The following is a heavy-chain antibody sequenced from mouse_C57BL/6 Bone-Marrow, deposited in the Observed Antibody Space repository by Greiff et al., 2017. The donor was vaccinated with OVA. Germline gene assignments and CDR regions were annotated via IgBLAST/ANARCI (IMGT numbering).Heavy chain of an antibody. CDR1: GYTFTSYW. Sequence: QVHVKQPGAELVKPGASVKMSCKASGYTFTSYWITWVKQRPGQGLEWIGDIYPGSGSTNYNEKFKSKATLTVDTSSSTAYMQLSSLTSEDSAVYYCARCHGSRGAWFAYWGQGTLVTVSA. J-gene: IGHJ3*01. CDR3: ARCHGSRGAWFAY. D-gene: IGHD1-1*01. V-gene: IGHV1-55*01. CDR2: IYPGSGST.